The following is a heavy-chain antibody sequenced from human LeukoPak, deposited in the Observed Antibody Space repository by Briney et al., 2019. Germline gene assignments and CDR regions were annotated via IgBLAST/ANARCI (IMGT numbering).Heavy chain of an antibody. J-gene: IGHJ4*02. V-gene: IGHV3-30*02. CDR3: AKDGGLLWFGDAPHFDY. CDR2: IRYDGSNK. CDR1: GFTFSSYG. D-gene: IGHD3-10*01. Sequence: GGSLRLSCAASGFTFSSYGMHWVRQAPGKGLEWVAFIRYDGSNKYYADSVKGRFTISRDNSKNTLYLQMNSLRAEDTAVYYCAKDGGLLWFGDAPHFDYWGQGTLVTVSS.